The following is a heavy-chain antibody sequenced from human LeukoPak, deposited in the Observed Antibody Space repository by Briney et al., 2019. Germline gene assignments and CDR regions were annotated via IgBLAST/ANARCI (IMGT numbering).Heavy chain of an antibody. CDR2: ISWNSGSI. CDR1: GFTFDDYA. J-gene: IGHJ5*02. D-gene: IGHD6-13*01. V-gene: IGHV3-9*01. Sequence: GRSLRLSCAASGFTFDDYAMHWVRQAPGKGLEWVSGISWNSGSIGYADSVKGRFTISRDNAKNSLYLQMNSLRDEDTAVYYCARDRIAAAGTFRSTNWFDPWGQGTLVTVSS. CDR3: ARDRIAAAGTFRSTNWFDP.